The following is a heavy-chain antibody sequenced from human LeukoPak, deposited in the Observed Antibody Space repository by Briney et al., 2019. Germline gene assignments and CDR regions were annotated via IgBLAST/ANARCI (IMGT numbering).Heavy chain of an antibody. D-gene: IGHD5-12*01. CDR2: ISTRSGTI. Sequence: GSLRLSCAASGFTFSNYSMNWVRQAPGKGLEWVSYISTRSGTIYYTDSVKGRFTISRDNAKNSLYLQMNSLRDEDTAVYYCARDRGGYESFEYWGQGTLVTVSS. CDR1: GFTFSNYS. CDR3: ARDRGGYESFEY. J-gene: IGHJ4*02. V-gene: IGHV3-48*02.